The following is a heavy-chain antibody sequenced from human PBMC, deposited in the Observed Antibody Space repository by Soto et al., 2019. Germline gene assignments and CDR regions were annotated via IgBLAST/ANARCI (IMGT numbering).Heavy chain of an antibody. CDR2: TYYRSKWYN. J-gene: IGHJ5*02. Sequence: SETLSLTCTVSGGSISSYYWSWIRQSPSRGLEWLGRTYYRSKWYNDYAVSVKSRITINPDTSKNQFSLQLNSVTPEDTAVYYCARAPDVLRFLEWLPLGNNWFDPWGQGTLVTVSS. D-gene: IGHD3-3*01. V-gene: IGHV6-1*01. CDR1: GGSISSYY. CDR3: ARAPDVLRFLEWLPLGNNWFDP.